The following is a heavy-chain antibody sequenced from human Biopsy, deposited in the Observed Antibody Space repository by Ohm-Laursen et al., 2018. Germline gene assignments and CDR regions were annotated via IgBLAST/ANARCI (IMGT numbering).Heavy chain of an antibody. D-gene: IGHD6-13*01. CDR2: ISHDGSVE. J-gene: IGHJ4*02. V-gene: IGHV3-30*18. CDR1: GFTFSSYG. Sequence: SLKLSCTASGFTFSSYGMQWVRQAPGKGLEWVAVISHDGSVEHYADSVKGRFTISRDNAKNTLFLQMNSLRAEDTAVYYCAKEETAYSSTSLDYWGQGTLVTVSS. CDR3: AKEETAYSSTSLDY.